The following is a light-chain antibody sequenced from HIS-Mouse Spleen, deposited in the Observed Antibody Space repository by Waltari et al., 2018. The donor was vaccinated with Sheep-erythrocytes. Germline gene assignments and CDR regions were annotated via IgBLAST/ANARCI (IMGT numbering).Light chain of an antibody. J-gene: IGLJ3*02. V-gene: IGLV2-23*01. Sequence: QSALTQPASVSGSPGQSITISCTGPSSDVGSYNLVSWYQQHPGKAPKLMIYEGSKRPPGVSNRFSGSKSGNTASLTISGLQAEDEADYYCCSYAGSSTPWVFGGGTKLTVL. CDR3: CSYAGSSTPWV. CDR1: SSDVGSYNL. CDR2: EGS.